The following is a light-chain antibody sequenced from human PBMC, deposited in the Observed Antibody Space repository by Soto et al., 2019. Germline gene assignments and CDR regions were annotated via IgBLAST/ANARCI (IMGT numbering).Light chain of an antibody. CDR2: RTN. CDR1: SSNIGTNT. CDR3: TAWDGSLDGRV. J-gene: IGLJ7*01. Sequence: QPVLTQPPSASGTPGQRVTISCSGSSSNIGTNTVNWYQQLPGTAPKLLIYRTNQRPSGIPDRFSGSKSGTSASLDISGLQSEDEADYYCTAWDGSLDGRVFGGGTQLTVL. V-gene: IGLV1-44*01.